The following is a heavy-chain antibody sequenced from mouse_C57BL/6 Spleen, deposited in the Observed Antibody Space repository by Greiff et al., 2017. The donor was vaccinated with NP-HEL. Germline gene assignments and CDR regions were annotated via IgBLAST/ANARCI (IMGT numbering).Heavy chain of an antibody. D-gene: IGHD1-1*01. Sequence: EVKLVESGGGLVKPGGSLKLSCAASGFTFSSYAMSWVRQTPEKRLEWVATISDGGSYTYYPDNVKGRFTISRDNAKNNLYLQMSHLKSEDTAMYYCARDPIDYYGSSYDWYFDVWGTGTTVTVSS. CDR2: ISDGGSYT. J-gene: IGHJ1*03. CDR1: GFTFSSYA. V-gene: IGHV5-4*01. CDR3: ARDPIDYYGSSYDWYFDV.